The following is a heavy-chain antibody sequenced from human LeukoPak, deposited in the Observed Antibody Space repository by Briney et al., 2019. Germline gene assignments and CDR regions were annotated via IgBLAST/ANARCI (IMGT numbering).Heavy chain of an antibody. CDR2: IYYSGST. V-gene: IGHV4-59*01. CDR1: GGSISSYY. J-gene: IGHJ4*02. D-gene: IGHD1-26*01. CDR3: ARCSSGSYLALFDY. Sequence: SETLSLTCTVSGGSISSYYWSWIRQPPGKGLEWIGYIYYSGSTNYNPSLKSRVTISVDTSKNQFSLKLSSVTAADTAVYYCARCSSGSYLALFDYWGQGTLVTVSS.